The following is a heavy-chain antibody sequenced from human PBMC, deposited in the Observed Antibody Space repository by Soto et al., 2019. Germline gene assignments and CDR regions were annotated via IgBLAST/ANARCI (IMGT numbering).Heavy chain of an antibody. V-gene: IGHV4-39*01. CDR2: IYFTGNT. Sequence: TLSLTCTASGGSITSSSHFWGWVRQPPGKGLEWIGTIYFTGNTYYTPPLKSRLTMSIDTSKNEFSLRLNSVTAADTAVYYCARVGSYGDYVPPEYFDYWGQGTLVTVSS. CDR3: ARVGSYGDYVPPEYFDY. J-gene: IGHJ4*02. D-gene: IGHD4-17*01. CDR1: GGSITSSSHF.